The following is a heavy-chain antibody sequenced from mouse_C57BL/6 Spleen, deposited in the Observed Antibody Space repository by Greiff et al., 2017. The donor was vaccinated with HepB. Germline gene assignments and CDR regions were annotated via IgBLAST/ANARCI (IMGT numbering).Heavy chain of an antibody. Sequence: QVQLQQSGPELVKPGASVKISCKASGYAFSSSWMNWVKQRPGKGLEWIGRIYPGDGDTNYNGKFKGKATLTADKSSSTAYMQLSSLTSEDSAVYFCAREPYSNFPWFAYWGQGTLVTVSA. CDR2: IYPGDGDT. J-gene: IGHJ3*01. V-gene: IGHV1-82*01. CDR3: AREPYSNFPWFAY. CDR1: GYAFSSSW. D-gene: IGHD2-5*01.